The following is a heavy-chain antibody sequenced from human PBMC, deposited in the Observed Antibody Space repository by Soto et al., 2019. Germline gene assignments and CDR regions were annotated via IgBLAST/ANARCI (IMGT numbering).Heavy chain of an antibody. D-gene: IGHD1-26*01. CDR1: GYTFTSYG. J-gene: IGHJ6*02. Sequence: QVQLVQSGAEVKKPGASVKVSCKASGYTFTSYGISWVRQAPGQGLEWMGWISAYNGNTNYAQKLQGRVTMTTDTATSTAYMELRSLRSDDTAVYYCARDHWGVGATTNDYYGMDVWGQGTTVTVSS. V-gene: IGHV1-18*01. CDR3: ARDHWGVGATTNDYYGMDV. CDR2: ISAYNGNT.